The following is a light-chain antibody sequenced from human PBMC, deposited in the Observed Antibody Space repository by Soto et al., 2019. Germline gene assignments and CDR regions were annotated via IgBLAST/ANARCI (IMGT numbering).Light chain of an antibody. CDR2: GAS. CDR1: QSVSSSY. CDR3: QQYDSSPHT. V-gene: IGKV3-20*01. Sequence: EIVLTQSPGTLSLSPGERATLSCRASQSVSSSYLAWYQQKPGQAPRLLIYGASSRATGIPDRFSGIGSGTASPLTISRLEPEDFAVYYCQQYDSSPHTFGQGRRLEI. J-gene: IGKJ5*01.